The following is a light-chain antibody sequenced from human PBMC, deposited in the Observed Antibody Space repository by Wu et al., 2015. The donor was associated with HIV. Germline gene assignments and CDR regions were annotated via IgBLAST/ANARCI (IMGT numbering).Light chain of an antibody. CDR2: DAS. CDR3: QQLNSFPLT. CDR1: QDIATY. Sequence: IQLTQSPSSLSASIGDRVTITCRASQDIATYLAWYQQMPGKAPRVLIYDASTLQTGVSSRFSGSGSGAEFTLSISGLQREDFAVYYCQQLNSFPLTFGHGTRLEIK. J-gene: IGKJ5*01. V-gene: IGKV1-9*01.